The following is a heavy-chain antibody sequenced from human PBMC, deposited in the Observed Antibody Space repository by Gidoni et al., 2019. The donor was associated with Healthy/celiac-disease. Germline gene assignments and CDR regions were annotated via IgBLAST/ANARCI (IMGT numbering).Heavy chain of an antibody. CDR3: ARSGATVVTAGAFDI. V-gene: IGHV3-33*01. D-gene: IGHD4-17*01. J-gene: IGHJ3*02. Sequence: QVQLVESGGGVVQPGRSLRLSCAASGFTFSSYGMHWVRQAPGQGLEWVAVIWYDGSNKYYADSVKGRFTISRDNSKNTLYLQMNSLRAEDTAVYYCARSGATVVTAGAFDIWGQGTMVTVSS. CDR1: GFTFSSYG. CDR2: IWYDGSNK.